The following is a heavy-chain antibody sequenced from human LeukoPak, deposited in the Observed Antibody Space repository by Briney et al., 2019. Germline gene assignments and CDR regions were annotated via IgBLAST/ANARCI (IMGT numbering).Heavy chain of an antibody. V-gene: IGHV3-30*18. CDR2: ISYEGSNK. J-gene: IGHJ3*02. D-gene: IGHD4-17*01. CDR3: AKVGMTTVTSDAFDI. Sequence: GSSLRLSCAASGFTFSSYGMHWVRQAPGKGLEWVAVISYEGSNKYYADSVKGRFTISRDNSKNTLYLQMNSLRAEDTAVYYCAKVGMTTVTSDAFDIWGQGTMVTVSS. CDR1: GFTFSSYG.